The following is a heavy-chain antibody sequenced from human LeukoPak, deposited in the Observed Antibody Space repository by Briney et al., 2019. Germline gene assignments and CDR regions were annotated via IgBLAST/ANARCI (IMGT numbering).Heavy chain of an antibody. D-gene: IGHD3-22*01. J-gene: IGHJ4*02. CDR2: ISSSSSYI. CDR3: AKDLHYYDSSGYDY. V-gene: IGHV3-21*04. CDR1: GFTFSSYS. Sequence: GSLRLSCAASGFTFSSYSMNWVRQAPGKGLEWVSSISSSSSYIYYADSVKGRFTISRDNAKNSLYLQMNSLRAEDMALYYCAKDLHYYDSSGYDYWGQGTLVTVSS.